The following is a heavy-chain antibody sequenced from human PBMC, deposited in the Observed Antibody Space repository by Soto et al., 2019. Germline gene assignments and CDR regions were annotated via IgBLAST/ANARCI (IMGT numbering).Heavy chain of an antibody. D-gene: IGHD3-10*01. CDR2: INPNSGGT. CDR1: GYTFPSYP. V-gene: IGHV1-2*02. Sequence: ASVKVSCKASGYTFPSYPMHWVRQAPGQGLEWMGWINPNSGGTNYAQKFQGRVTMTRDTSISTAYMELSRLRSDDTAVYYCARLVWFGEGDYYYYYGMDVWGQGTTVTVSS. J-gene: IGHJ6*02. CDR3: ARLVWFGEGDYYYYYGMDV.